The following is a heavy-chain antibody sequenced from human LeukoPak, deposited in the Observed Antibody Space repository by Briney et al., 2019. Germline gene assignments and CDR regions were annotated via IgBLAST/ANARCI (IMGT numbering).Heavy chain of an antibody. CDR1: GFLFHDYY. Sequence: PGGSLRLSCEASGFLFHDYYMSWVRQAPGKGLEWIAYITSESIPQYADSVRGRFTISRDNAQSSVSLQMDSLRGEDTAVYYCARGGCGGGNCYSGTGWFESWGQGALVIVST. CDR2: ITSESIP. V-gene: IGHV3-11*05. J-gene: IGHJ5*01. D-gene: IGHD2-21*02. CDR3: ARGGCGGGNCYSGTGWFES.